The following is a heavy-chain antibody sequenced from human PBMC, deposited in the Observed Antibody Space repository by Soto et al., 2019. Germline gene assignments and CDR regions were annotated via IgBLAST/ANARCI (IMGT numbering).Heavy chain of an antibody. CDR3: ATPWFYGSGSYLRVYYYYMDV. CDR1: GFTFSSYA. J-gene: IGHJ6*03. V-gene: IGHV3-23*01. CDR2: ISGSGGST. D-gene: IGHD3-10*01. Sequence: GGSLRLSCAASGFTFSSYAMSWVRQAPGKGLEWVSAISGSGGSTYYADSVKGRFTISRDNSKNTLYLQMNSLRAEDTAVYYCATPWFYGSGSYLRVYYYYMDVWGKGTTVTVSS.